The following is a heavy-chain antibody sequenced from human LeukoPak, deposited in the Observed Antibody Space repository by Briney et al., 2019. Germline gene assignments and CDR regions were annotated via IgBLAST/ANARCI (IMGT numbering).Heavy chain of an antibody. V-gene: IGHV3-30*02. Sequence: PGGSLRLSCAASGFTFSSYGMHWVRQAPGKGLEWVAFIRYDGSNKYYADSVKGRFTISRDNAKNSLYLQMNSLRAEDTAVYYCARVDSSSFSYYYYYYMDVWGKGTTVTVSS. CDR3: ARVDSSSFSYYYYYYMDV. J-gene: IGHJ6*03. D-gene: IGHD6-6*01. CDR2: IRYDGSNK. CDR1: GFTFSSYG.